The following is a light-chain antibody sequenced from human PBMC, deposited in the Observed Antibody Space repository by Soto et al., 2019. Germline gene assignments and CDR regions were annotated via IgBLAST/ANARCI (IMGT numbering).Light chain of an antibody. CDR2: EVS. Sequence: QSALTQPASVSGSPGQSXTIXCTGTXSDVGSYNLVSWYQQHPGKAPKLMIYEVSKRPSGVSNRFSGSKSGNTASLTISGLQAEDEADYYCCSYAGSSTFWVFGGGTKVTVL. CDR1: XSDVGSYNL. CDR3: CSYAGSSTFWV. V-gene: IGLV2-23*02. J-gene: IGLJ3*02.